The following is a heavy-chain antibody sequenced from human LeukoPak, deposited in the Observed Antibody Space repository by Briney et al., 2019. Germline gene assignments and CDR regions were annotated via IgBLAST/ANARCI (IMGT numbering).Heavy chain of an antibody. CDR3: ARGPYIVVVPAARLINTRYFGY. D-gene: IGHD2-2*01. CDR2: INHSGST. V-gene: IGHV4-34*01. J-gene: IGHJ4*02. CDR1: GGSFSGYY. Sequence: PSETLSLTCAVYGGSFSGYYWSWIRQPPGKGLEWIGEINHSGSTNYNPSLKSRVTISVDTSKNQFSLKLSSVTAADTAVYYCARGPYIVVVPAARLINTRYFGYWGQGTLVTVSS.